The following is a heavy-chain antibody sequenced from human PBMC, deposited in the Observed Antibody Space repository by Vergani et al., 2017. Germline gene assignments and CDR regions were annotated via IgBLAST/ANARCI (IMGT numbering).Heavy chain of an antibody. V-gene: IGHV4-59*01. D-gene: IGHD5-12*01. J-gene: IGHJ6*02. CDR2: IYYSGST. Sequence: QVQLQESGPGLVKPSETLSLTCTVSGGSISSYYWSWIRQPPGKGLEWIGYIYYSGSTNYNPSLKSRVTISVDTSKNQFSLKLSSVTAADTAVDYCARDAPFYRGYREWDYYYYGMDVWGQGTTVTVSS. CDR1: GGSISSYY. CDR3: ARDAPFYRGYREWDYYYYGMDV.